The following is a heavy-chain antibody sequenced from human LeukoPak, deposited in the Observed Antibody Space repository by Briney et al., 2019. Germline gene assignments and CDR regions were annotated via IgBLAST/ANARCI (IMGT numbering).Heavy chain of an antibody. Sequence: PSETLSLTCTVSGYPFSGGYNGAGPRKPPGQGLGGFGVIMHSGSTYYNPSLKSRVTISVDTSKNQFSLKLSSVTAADTAVYYCARDLTGGSGSKGDAFDIWGQGTMVTVSS. D-gene: IGHD3-10*01. CDR1: GYPFSGGYN. CDR2: IMHSGST. CDR3: ARDLTGGSGSKGDAFDI. J-gene: IGHJ3*02. V-gene: IGHV4-38-2*02.